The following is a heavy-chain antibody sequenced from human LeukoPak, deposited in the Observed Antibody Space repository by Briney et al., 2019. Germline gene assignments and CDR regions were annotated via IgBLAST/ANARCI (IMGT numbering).Heavy chain of an antibody. V-gene: IGHV3-30*02. CDR1: GFTFKNYG. D-gene: IGHD1-14*01. Sequence: PGGSLRLSCAASGFTFKNYGMHWVRQAPGKGLEWVAFLPYDGNNRYSADSVKGRFTISRDNANNFLYLQMNSLRAEDTAVYYCATETNGRHYDYWGQGTLLTVSS. CDR3: ATETNGRHYDY. J-gene: IGHJ4*02. CDR2: LPYDGNNR.